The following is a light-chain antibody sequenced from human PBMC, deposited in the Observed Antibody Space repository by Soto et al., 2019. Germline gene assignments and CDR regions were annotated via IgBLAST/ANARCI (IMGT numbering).Light chain of an antibody. J-gene: IGLJ3*02. CDR1: SSDVGAYKY. V-gene: IGLV2-8*01. CDR3: SSYAGSNQV. CDR2: EVN. Sequence: QSALTQPASASGSPGQSVTISCTGTSSDVGAYKYVSWYQQHPGTAPKLMIYEVNKQPSGVPDRFSGSKSGNTAALTVSGLQAEDEAYYYCSSYAGSNQVFGGGNKLTVL.